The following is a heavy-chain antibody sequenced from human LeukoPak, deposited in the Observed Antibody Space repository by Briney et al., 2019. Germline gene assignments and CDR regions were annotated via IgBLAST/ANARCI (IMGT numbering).Heavy chain of an antibody. J-gene: IGHJ4*02. CDR3: AKESSSGRTAY. CDR1: GGSISGHY. V-gene: IGHV4-4*07. CDR2: IYSSGST. Sequence: SETLSLTGTVPGGSISGHYWSWIRQPAGKGLEWIGRIYSSGSTNYNPSLKSRLTMSVDMSKNQFSLKLSSVTAADTAVYYCAKESSSGRTAYWGQGTLVTVSS. D-gene: IGHD6-19*01.